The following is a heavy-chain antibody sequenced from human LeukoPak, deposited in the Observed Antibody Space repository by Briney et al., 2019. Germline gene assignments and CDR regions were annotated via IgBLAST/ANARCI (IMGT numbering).Heavy chain of an antibody. V-gene: IGHV1-69*01. CDR3: ARDTDSRPNWFDP. CDR2: IIPIFGTA. Sequence: SVTVSCKASGGTFISYAISWVRQAPGQGLEWMGGIIPIFGTANYAQKFQGRVTITADESTSTAYMELSSLRSEDTAVYYCARDTDSRPNWFDPWGQGTLATVSS. CDR1: GGTFISYA. J-gene: IGHJ5*02. D-gene: IGHD6-13*01.